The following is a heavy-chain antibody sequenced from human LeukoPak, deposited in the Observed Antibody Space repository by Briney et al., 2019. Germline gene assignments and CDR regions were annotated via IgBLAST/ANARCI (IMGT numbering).Heavy chain of an antibody. CDR3: AREGVEKIAFDI. CDR2: ISGSGGST. J-gene: IGHJ3*02. V-gene: IGHV3-23*01. CDR1: GFTFSSYG. Sequence: PGGSLRLSCAASGFTFSSYGMSWVRQAPGKGLEWVSAISGSGGSTYYADSVKGRFTISRDNSKNSLYLQMNSLRAEDTAVYYCAREGVEKIAFDIWGQGTMVTVSS. D-gene: IGHD2-15*01.